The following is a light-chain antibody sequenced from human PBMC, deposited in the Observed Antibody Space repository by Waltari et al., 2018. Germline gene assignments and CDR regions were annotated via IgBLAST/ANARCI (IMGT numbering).Light chain of an antibody. CDR1: HSSSNY. CDR2: ATS. V-gene: IGKV1-39*01. CDR3: QQSYSSPYT. J-gene: IGKJ2*01. Sequence: DIQLTQSPSSLSASIGHRVTITCRASHSSSNYFNWYQHRPGKAPKLLIYATSNLQSGVPSRFSGSGSGTDFTLTISSLQPEDSATYYCQQSYSSPYTFGQGTRLEIK.